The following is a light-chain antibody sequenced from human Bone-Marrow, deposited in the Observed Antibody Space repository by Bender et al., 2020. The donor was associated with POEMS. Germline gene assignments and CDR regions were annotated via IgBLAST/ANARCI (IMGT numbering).Light chain of an antibody. CDR1: SGDIGGYNY. J-gene: IGLJ2*01. Sequence: QSALTQPPSVSGSPGQSITISCTGTSGDIGGYNYVSWYQQHPGKAPKLMIFDVTNRPSGVSNRFSGSKSGNTASLTISGLQAEDEADYYCCSYAGSRVFGGGTKLTVL. CDR3: CSYAGSRV. CDR2: DVT. V-gene: IGLV2-14*03.